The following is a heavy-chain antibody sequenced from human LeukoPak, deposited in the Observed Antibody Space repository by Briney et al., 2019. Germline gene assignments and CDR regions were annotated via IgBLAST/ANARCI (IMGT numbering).Heavy chain of an antibody. D-gene: IGHD6-19*01. CDR2: MYNRGST. J-gene: IGHJ4*02. CDR1: GDSISNYY. Sequence: PSETLSLTCTVSGDSISNYYWSWIRQSPGKELEWIGYMYNRGSTIYNPSLKGRGTISTDTSKNQFSLRLTSVTAADTAVYYCARAEKAVTGTLDSWGQGTLITVSS. V-gene: IGHV4-59*01. CDR3: ARAEKAVTGTLDS.